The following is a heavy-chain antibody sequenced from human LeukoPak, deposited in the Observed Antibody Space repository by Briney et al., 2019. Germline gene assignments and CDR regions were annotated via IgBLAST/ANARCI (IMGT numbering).Heavy chain of an antibody. J-gene: IGHJ5*02. CDR3: AKDQYSSTSCLNWFDP. V-gene: IGHV3-23*01. Sequence: GGSLRLSCAASGFTFSSYAMSWARQAPGKGLEWVSAISGSGGSTYYADYVKGRFTISRDNSKNTLYLQMNSLRAEDTAVYYCAKDQYSSTSCLNWFDPWGQGTLVTVSS. CDR2: ISGSGGST. CDR1: GFTFSSYA. D-gene: IGHD2-2*01.